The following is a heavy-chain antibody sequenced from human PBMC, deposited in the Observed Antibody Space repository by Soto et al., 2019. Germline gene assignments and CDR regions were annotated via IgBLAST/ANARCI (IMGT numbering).Heavy chain of an antibody. J-gene: IGHJ4*02. D-gene: IGHD1-1*01. CDR3: ARHGGGTNYHFDY. CDR1: GYSFTSHW. V-gene: IGHV5-10-1*01. Sequence: GESLKISCKLSGYSFTSHWISWVRQVPGKGLEWMGRIDPADSSTNCSPSFQGHVTVSADQPFTSAFLQWSSLQTSDTAMYYCARHGGGTNYHFDYWGQGTLVTVSS. CDR2: IDPADSST.